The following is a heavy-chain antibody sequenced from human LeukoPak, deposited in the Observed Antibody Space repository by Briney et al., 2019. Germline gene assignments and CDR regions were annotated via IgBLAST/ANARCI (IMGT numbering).Heavy chain of an antibody. V-gene: IGHV4-39*02. CDR1: GGSISGSSYF. Sequence: SETLSLTCTVSGGSISGSSYFWGWIRQPPGKGLEWIGSIYYSGSTYYNPSLKSRVTISVDTSKNQFSLKLSSVTAADTAVYYCARDPGSRANWGQGTLVTVSS. CDR3: ARDPGSRAN. J-gene: IGHJ4*02. CDR2: IYYSGST. D-gene: IGHD1-26*01.